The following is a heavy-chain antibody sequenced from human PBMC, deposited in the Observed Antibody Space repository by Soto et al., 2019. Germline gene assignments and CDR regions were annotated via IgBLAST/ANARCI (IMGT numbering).Heavy chain of an antibody. CDR3: AIWYYYDSSGSDY. CDR2: ISSSGSTI. V-gene: IGHV3-48*03. D-gene: IGHD3-22*01. J-gene: IGHJ4*02. CDR1: GFTFSSYE. Sequence: GGSLRLSCAASGFTFSSYEMNWVRQAPGKGLEWVSYISSSGSTIYYADSVKGRFTTSRDNAKNSLYLQMNSLRAEDTAVYYCAIWYYYDSSGSDYWGQGTLVTVSS.